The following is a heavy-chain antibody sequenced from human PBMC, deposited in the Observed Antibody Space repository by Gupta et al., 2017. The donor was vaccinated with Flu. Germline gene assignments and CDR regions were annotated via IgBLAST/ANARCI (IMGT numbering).Heavy chain of an antibody. Sequence: DVQLVQSGAEVTKPGAAVRVSCKVSGYTFTAFFLHWVRQAPGKGLEWMGCVDPHNNVETMYADKCQDSLSISADTSVDTAYMELSGLTSENTAIYFCGVNSFDVWGQGTLVTVSS. D-gene: IGHD2-21*01. CDR1: GYTFTAFF. J-gene: IGHJ4*02. CDR2: VDPHNNVET. V-gene: IGHV1-69-2*01. CDR3: GVNSFDV.